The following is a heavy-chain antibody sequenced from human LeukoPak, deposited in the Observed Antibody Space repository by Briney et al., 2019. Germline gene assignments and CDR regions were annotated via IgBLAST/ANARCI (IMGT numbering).Heavy chain of an antibody. J-gene: IGHJ6*02. CDR3: ASAPYSSSYYYYYYGMDV. CDR1: GFTFSSYG. CDR2: IWYDGSNK. V-gene: IGHV3-33*01. D-gene: IGHD6-13*01. Sequence: GGSLRLSCAASGFTFSSYGMHWVRQAPGKGLEWVAVIWYDGSNKYYAASVKGRFTISRDNSKNTLYLPMNSLRAEDTAVYYCASAPYSSSYYYYYYGMDVWGQGTTVTVSS.